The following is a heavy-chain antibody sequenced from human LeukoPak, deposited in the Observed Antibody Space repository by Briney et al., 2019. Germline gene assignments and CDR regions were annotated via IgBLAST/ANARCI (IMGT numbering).Heavy chain of an antibody. CDR1: GFTFSNFA. J-gene: IGHJ4*02. Sequence: GKSLRLSCAASGFTFSNFAMHRVRQAPGKGLEWVTVISYDGSTKDYADSVKGRFTISRDNSKNTLYLQVNRLRADDTAIYYCASSRYGFCSSTSCYVLSYWGQGTLVIVSS. D-gene: IGHD2-2*01. CDR2: ISYDGSTK. CDR3: ASSRYGFCSSTSCYVLSY. V-gene: IGHV3-30*04.